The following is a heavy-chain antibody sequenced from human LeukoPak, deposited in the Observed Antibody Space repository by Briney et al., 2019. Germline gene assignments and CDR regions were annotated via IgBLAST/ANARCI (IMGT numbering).Heavy chain of an antibody. Sequence: SGPLSLPCTVSGGSIINSYYYWGWIRQPPGKGLEWIGNIYYSGRTYYNPSLKSQVTMSVDKSKNHFSVKLTSLTAADTAVYYCAKSGYNYDSDAYAFIDYWGQGTLVTGSS. CDR3: AKSGYNYDSDAYAFIDY. CDR2: IYYSGRT. J-gene: IGHJ4*02. CDR1: GGSIINSYYY. V-gene: IGHV4-39*07. D-gene: IGHD3-22*01.